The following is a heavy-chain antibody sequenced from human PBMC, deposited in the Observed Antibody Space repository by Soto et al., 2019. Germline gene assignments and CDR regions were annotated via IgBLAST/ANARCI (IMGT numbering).Heavy chain of an antibody. CDR1: GGTFSSYA. Sequence: QVQLVQSGAEVKKPGSSVKVSCKASGGTFSSYAISWVRQAPGQGLEWMGGIIPIFGAANYAQKFQGRVTITADESTSTAYMELSSLRSEDTAVYYCARDGGAYCGGDCYSPTFDFDYWGQGTLVNVSS. V-gene: IGHV1-69*01. J-gene: IGHJ4*02. CDR3: ARDGGAYCGGDCYSPTFDFDY. D-gene: IGHD2-21*02. CDR2: IIPIFGAA.